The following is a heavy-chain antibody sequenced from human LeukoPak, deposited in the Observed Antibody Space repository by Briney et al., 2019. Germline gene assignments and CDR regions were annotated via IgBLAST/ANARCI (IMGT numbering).Heavy chain of an antibody. CDR3: ARVLAITDPGVDY. V-gene: IGHV3-74*01. Sequence: PGGSLRLSCTASGFTFSSYWMHWVRQAPGKGLAWVSRINSDGSSTNYADSVKGRFTISRDNAKNSLYLQMNSLRAEDTAVYYCARVLAITDPGVDYWGQGTLVTVSS. J-gene: IGHJ4*02. CDR2: INSDGSST. CDR1: GFTFSSYW. D-gene: IGHD3-10*01.